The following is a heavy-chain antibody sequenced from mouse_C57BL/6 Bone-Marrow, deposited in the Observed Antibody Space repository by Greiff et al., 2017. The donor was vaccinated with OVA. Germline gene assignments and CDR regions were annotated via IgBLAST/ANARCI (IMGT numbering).Heavy chain of an antibody. CDR1: GFTFSSYA. CDR2: ISDGGSYT. D-gene: IGHD1-1*01. Sequence: EVKLMESGGGLVKPGGSLKLSCAASGFTFSSYAMSWVRQTPEKRLAWVATISDGGSYTYYPDNVKGRFTISRDNAKNNLYLQMSHLKSEDTAMYYCASLYYYGFFVWGTGTTVTVSS. CDR3: ASLYYYGFFV. V-gene: IGHV5-4*03. J-gene: IGHJ1*03.